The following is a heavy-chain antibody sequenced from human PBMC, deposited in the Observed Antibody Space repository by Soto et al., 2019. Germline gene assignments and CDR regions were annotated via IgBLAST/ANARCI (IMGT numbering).Heavy chain of an antibody. D-gene: IGHD2-15*01. CDR1: GYTFTSND. CDR2: MNPKTGDS. CDR3: ARGRPGGGIKRSWFDP. V-gene: IGHV1-8*01. J-gene: IGHJ5*02. Sequence: QVQLVQSGAEVKKPGASVKISCKTSGYTFTSNDIYWLRQATGQGLEWMGWMNPKTGDSSSAEKFQGRIRMTRNTSITTAYMELSSLTSEDTAVYYCARGRPGGGIKRSWFDPWGQGTLVTVST.